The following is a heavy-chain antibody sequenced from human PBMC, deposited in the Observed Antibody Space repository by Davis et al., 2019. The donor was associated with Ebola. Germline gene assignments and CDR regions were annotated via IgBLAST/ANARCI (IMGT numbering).Heavy chain of an antibody. CDR2: ISGSGGST. J-gene: IGHJ4*02. D-gene: IGHD5-24*01. CDR3: AKAEAKDGYKPAFDY. Sequence: PGGSLRLSCAASGFTVSSNYMSWVRQAPGKGLEWVSAISGSGGSTYYADSVKGRFTISRDNSKNTLYLQMNSLRAEDTAVYYCAKAEAKDGYKPAFDYWGQGTLVTVSS. CDR1: GFTVSSNY. V-gene: IGHV3-23*01.